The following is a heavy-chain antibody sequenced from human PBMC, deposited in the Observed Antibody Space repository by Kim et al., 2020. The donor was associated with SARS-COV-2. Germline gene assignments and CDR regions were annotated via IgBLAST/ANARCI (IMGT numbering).Heavy chain of an antibody. J-gene: IGHJ5*02. CDR2: IYESGST. CDR1: GGSISSSRYY. Sequence: SETLSLTCTVSGGSISSSRYYWAWIRQPPGKELEWIGSIYESGSTYYNPSLKSRVTISIDTSKNQFSLKPSSVTAADTAIYYCARHAVVTTFSFDPWGQG. D-gene: IGHD2-21*02. V-gene: IGHV4-39*01. CDR3: ARHAVVTTFSFDP.